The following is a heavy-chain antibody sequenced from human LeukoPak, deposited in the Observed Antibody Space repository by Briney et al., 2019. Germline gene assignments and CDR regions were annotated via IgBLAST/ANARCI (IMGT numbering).Heavy chain of an antibody. V-gene: IGHV3-23*01. CDR1: GFTFINYV. Sequence: GGCLRLSCAASGFTFINYVMSWVRQAPGKGLEWVSAVTGSGDNTYYADSVKGRFTISRDNSKNTLYLQMNSLRAEDTAVYYCAKGSLVRGPSTIDYRGQGTLVTVSS. CDR3: AKGSLVRGPSTIDY. D-gene: IGHD6-13*01. CDR2: VTGSGDNT. J-gene: IGHJ4*02.